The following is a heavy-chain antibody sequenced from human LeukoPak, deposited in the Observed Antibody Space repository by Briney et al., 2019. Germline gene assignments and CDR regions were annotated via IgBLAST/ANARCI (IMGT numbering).Heavy chain of an antibody. Sequence: GGSLRLSCAASGFIFSSHCMHWVRQAPGKGLVWISRINTDGSSTTYADSVKGRFTVSRDNAKNTLYLQMNSLRAEDTAVYYCAIDGSGIFDYWGQGTLVTVSS. CDR1: GFIFSSHC. D-gene: IGHD3-10*01. CDR2: INTDGSST. CDR3: AIDGSGIFDY. J-gene: IGHJ4*02. V-gene: IGHV3-74*01.